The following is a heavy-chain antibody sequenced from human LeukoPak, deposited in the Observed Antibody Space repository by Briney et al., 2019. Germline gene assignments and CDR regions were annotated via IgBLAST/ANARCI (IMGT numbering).Heavy chain of an antibody. V-gene: IGHV1-69*13. D-gene: IGHD3-10*01. CDR2: IIPIFGTA. J-gene: IGHJ4*02. CDR3: ARSGRGHVYGFFDY. CDR1: GGTFSSYA. Sequence: SVKVSCKASGGTFSSYAISWVRQAPGQGLEWMGGIIPIFGTANYAQKFQGRVTITADESTSTAYMELSSLRSEDTAMYYCARSGRGHVYGFFDYWGQGTLVTVSS.